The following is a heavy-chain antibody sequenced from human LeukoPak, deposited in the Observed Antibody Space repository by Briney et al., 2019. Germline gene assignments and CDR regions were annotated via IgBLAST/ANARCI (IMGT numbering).Heavy chain of an antibody. CDR2: IRSKAYGGTT. J-gene: IGHJ4*02. CDR3: TRGTGYSSSWIDY. V-gene: IGHV3-49*04. D-gene: IGHD6-13*01. Sequence: AGGSLRLSCAASGFTFSNAWMSWVRQAPGKGLEWVGFIRSKAYGGTTEYAASVKGRFTISRDDSKSIAYLQMNSLKTEDTAVYYCTRGTGYSSSWIDYWGQGTLVTVSS. CDR1: GFTFSNAW.